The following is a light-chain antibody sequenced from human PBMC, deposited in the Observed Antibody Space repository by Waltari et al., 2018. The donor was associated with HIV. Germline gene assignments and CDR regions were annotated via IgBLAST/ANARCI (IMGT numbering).Light chain of an antibody. J-gene: IGKJ2*01. CDR1: QSVSSSY. Sequence: EIVLTQSPGTLSLSPGERATLSCRASQSVSSSYLAWYQQEPGQAPRLLIYAASSRATGVPDRFSGSASGADFTVTISRLEPEDFAVYYCQHFGTSPPRYTFGQGTKLELK. CDR2: AAS. CDR3: QHFGTSPPRYT. V-gene: IGKV3-20*01.